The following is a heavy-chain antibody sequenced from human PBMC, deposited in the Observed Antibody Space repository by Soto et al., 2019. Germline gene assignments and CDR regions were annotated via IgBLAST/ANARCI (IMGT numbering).Heavy chain of an antibody. Sequence: PSETLSLTCTVSGGSISTSSYYWGWIRQPPGKGLAWIGSIYYSGNTYYNPSLKSRLTISVDTSKNQFSLKLSSVTAEDTAVYYCAKDGLGAYSYGSYYFDYWGQGTLVTVSS. CDR2: IYYSGNT. CDR1: GGSISTSSYY. CDR3: AKDGLGAYSYGSYYFDY. V-gene: IGHV4-39*07. D-gene: IGHD5-18*01. J-gene: IGHJ4*02.